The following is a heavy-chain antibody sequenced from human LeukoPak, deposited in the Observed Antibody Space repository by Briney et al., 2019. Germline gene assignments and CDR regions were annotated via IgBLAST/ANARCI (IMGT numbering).Heavy chain of an antibody. J-gene: IGHJ3*02. CDR1: GGSISSSSYY. CDR2: IYYSGST. Sequence: SETLSLTCTVPGGSISSSSYYWGWIRQPPGKGLEWIGSIYYSGSTYYNPSLKSRVTISVDTSKNQFSLKLSSVTAADTAVYYCASLAAAAGTGAFDIWGQGTMVTVSS. V-gene: IGHV4-39*01. D-gene: IGHD6-13*01. CDR3: ASLAAAAGTGAFDI.